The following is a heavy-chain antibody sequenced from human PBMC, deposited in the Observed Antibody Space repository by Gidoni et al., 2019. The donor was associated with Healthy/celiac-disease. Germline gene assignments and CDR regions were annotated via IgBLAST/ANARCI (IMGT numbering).Heavy chain of an antibody. CDR1: GYTFTSYY. D-gene: IGHD4-17*01. Sequence: QVQLVQSGAEVTKPGASVKVSCKASGYTFTSYYMHWVRQAPGQGLEWMGIINPSGGSTSYAQKFQGRVTMTRDTSTSTVYMELSSLRSEDTAVYYCARLYGGNPGGYWYFDLWGRGTLVTVSS. J-gene: IGHJ2*01. CDR3: ARLYGGNPGGYWYFDL. V-gene: IGHV1-46*01. CDR2: INPSGGST.